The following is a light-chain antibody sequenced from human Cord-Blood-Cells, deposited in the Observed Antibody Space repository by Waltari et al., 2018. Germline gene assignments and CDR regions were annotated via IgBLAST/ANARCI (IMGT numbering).Light chain of an antibody. J-gene: IGKJ4*01. V-gene: IGKV4-1*01. CDR2: WAS. CDR3: QQYYTLVT. CDR1: QSVLYSSNNKNY. Sequence: DIVMTQSPDSLAVSLGERATINCKSSQSVLYSSNNKNYLAWYQQKPGQPPKLLIYWASTRESGVPDRFSGSGSGTDFTLTINSLQAEDVAVYYCQQYYTLVTFGGGTKVEIK.